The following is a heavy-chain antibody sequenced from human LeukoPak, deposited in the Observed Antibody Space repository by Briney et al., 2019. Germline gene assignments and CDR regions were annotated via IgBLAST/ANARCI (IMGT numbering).Heavy chain of an antibody. CDR1: GGSISSSSYY. CDR3: ARHSSSWYGRYFDY. Sequence: PSETLSLTCTVSGGSISSSSYYWGWIRQPPGKGLEWIGYIYYSGSTNYNPSLKSRVTISVDTSKNQFSLKLSSVTAADTAVYYCARHSSSWYGRYFDYWGQGTLVTVSS. D-gene: IGHD6-13*01. CDR2: IYYSGST. V-gene: IGHV4-61*05. J-gene: IGHJ4*02.